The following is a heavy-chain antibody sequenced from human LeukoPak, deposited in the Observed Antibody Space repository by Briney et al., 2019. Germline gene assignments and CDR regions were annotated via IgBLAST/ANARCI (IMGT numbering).Heavy chain of an antibody. CDR1: GGTFSSYA. CDR3: ARLAVAGNPSRYYYYYYGMDV. Sequence: GASVKVSCKASGGTFSSYAISWVRRAPGQGLEWMGWINTNTGNPTYAQGFTGRFVFSLDTSVSTAYLQISSLKAEDTAVYYCARLAVAGNPSRYYYYYYGMDVWGQGTTVTVSS. V-gene: IGHV7-4-1*02. J-gene: IGHJ6*02. CDR2: INTNTGNP. D-gene: IGHD6-19*01.